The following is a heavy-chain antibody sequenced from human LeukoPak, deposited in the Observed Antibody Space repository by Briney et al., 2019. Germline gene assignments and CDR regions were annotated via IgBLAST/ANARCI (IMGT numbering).Heavy chain of an antibody. J-gene: IGHJ4*02. CDR1: GFTFSSYR. Sequence: GGSLRLSCAASGFTFSSYRMTWVRQAPGKGLEWVSSISSSSSYIYYADSVKGRFTISRDNAKNSLYLQMNSLRAEDTAVYYCARVPVAAGLDYWGQGTLVTVSS. V-gene: IGHV3-21*04. CDR2: ISSSSSYI. CDR3: ARVPVAAGLDY. D-gene: IGHD6-13*01.